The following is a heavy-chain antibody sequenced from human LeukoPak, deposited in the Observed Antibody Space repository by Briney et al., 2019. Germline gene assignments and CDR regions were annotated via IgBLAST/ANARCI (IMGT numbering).Heavy chain of an antibody. Sequence: PSETLSLTCTVSGGSISSYYWSWIRQPAGKGLEWIGRIYTSGSTNYNPSLKSRVTMSVDTSKNQFSLPRRSVPPGDTAVYYCARDPPPGGVGVTRHYYYYMDVWGKGTTVTVSS. CDR2: IYTSGST. CDR3: ARDPPPGGVGVTRHYYYYMDV. V-gene: IGHV4-4*07. J-gene: IGHJ6*03. CDR1: GGSISSYY. D-gene: IGHD1-26*01.